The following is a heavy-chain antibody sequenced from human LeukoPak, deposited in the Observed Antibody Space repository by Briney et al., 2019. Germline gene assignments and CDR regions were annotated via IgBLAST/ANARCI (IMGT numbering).Heavy chain of an antibody. J-gene: IGHJ4*02. D-gene: IGHD2-15*01. CDR2: IYSGGST. CDR3: ANPERYCSGGSCYPYYFDY. CDR1: GFNVNNYY. Sequence: GGSLRLSCAASGFNVNNYYMTWVRQAPGKGLEWVSVIYSGGSTYYADSVKGRFTISGDTSKNTVYLQMNSLRAEDTAVYYCANPERYCSGGSCYPYYFDYWGQGTLVTVSS. V-gene: IGHV3-53*01.